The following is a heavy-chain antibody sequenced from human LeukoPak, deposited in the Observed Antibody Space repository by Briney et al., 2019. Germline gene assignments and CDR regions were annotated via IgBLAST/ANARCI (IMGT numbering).Heavy chain of an antibody. CDR3: ASPFIAAAGSDY. Sequence: KSSETLSLTCAVYGGSFSGYYWSWIRQPPGKELEWIGEINHSGSTNYNPSLKSRVTISVDTSKNQFSLKLSSVTAADTAVYYCASPFIAAAGSDYWGQGTLVTVSS. CDR2: INHSGST. D-gene: IGHD6-13*01. J-gene: IGHJ4*02. V-gene: IGHV4-34*01. CDR1: GGSFSGYY.